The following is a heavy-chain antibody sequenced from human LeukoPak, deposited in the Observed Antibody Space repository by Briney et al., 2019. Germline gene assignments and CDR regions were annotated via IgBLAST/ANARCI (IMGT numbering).Heavy chain of an antibody. V-gene: IGHV4-59*01. D-gene: IGHD2-2*02. J-gene: IGHJ4*02. CDR2: IYYSGTT. CDR3: ARGYCSSTSCYIYYFHY. CDR1: GGSIRSSY. Sequence: KPSETLSLTCTASGGSIRSSYWRWIRQPPGKGLEWIAFIYYSGTTNYDPSLKSRVTISLDMSKNQSSLKLSSVTAADTAVYYCARGYCSSTSCYIYYFHYWGQGTLVSVSS.